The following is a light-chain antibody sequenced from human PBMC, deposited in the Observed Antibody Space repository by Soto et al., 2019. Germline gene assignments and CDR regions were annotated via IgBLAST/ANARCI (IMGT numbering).Light chain of an antibody. CDR2: LGS. CDR1: QSLLHSNGYNY. Sequence: DIVMTQSPLSLPVTPGEPASISCRSSQSLLHSNGYNYLDWYLQKPGQSPQLLIYLGSNRASGVPHRFSGSGSGTDFTFTISSLQPEDTATYYCQHYDSVLTWTFGQGTKVEVK. V-gene: IGKV2-28*01. CDR3: QHYDSVLTWT. J-gene: IGKJ1*01.